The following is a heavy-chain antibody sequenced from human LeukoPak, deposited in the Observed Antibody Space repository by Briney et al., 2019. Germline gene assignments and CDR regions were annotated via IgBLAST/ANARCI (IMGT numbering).Heavy chain of an antibody. CDR3: ARESMDTAMVFDY. V-gene: IGHV4-59*01. J-gene: IGHJ4*02. CDR2: IYYSGST. CDR1: GGSISSYY. Sequence: SETLSLTCTVSGGSISSYYWSWIRQPPGKGQEWIGYIYYSGSTNYNPSLKSRVTISVDTSKNQFSLKLSSVTAADTAVYYCARESMDTAMVFDYWGQGTLVTVSS. D-gene: IGHD5-18*01.